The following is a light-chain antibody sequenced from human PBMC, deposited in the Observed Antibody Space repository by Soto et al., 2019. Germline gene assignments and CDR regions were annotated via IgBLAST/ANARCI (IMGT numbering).Light chain of an antibody. Sequence: DIVLTQSPGTLSLSPGERATLSCTASQGVRSNFLAWYRQRPGQAPRLLIYGASSRAAGTPDRFSGSGSGTDFTLTISRLEPEDFAVFYCQQYGHSPLTFGGGTKVEIK. CDR3: QQYGHSPLT. J-gene: IGKJ4*01. V-gene: IGKV3-20*01. CDR2: GAS. CDR1: QGVRSNF.